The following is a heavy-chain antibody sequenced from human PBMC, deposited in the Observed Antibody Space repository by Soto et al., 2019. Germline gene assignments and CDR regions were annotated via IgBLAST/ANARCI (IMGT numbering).Heavy chain of an antibody. V-gene: IGHV3-21*01. CDR2: ISSSSSYI. D-gene: IGHD3-10*01. CDR1: GFTFSSYS. CDR3: ARERHGWGRSDDFDY. J-gene: IGHJ4*02. Sequence: GGSLRLSCAASGFTFSSYSMNWVRQAPGKGLEWVSSISSSSSYIYYADSVKGRFTISRDNAKNSLYLQMNSLRAEDTDVDYCARERHGWGRSDDFDYWGQGTLVTVSS.